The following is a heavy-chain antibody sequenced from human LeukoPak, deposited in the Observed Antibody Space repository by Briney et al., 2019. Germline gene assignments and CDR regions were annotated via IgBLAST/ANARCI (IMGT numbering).Heavy chain of an antibody. CDR3: ASRPLIAAAGTGFDY. CDR1: GGSFSGYY. Sequence: PSETLSLTRAVYGGSFSGYYWSWIRQPPGKGLEWIGEINHSGSTNYNPSLKSRVTVSVDTSKNQFSLKLSSVTAADTAVYYCASRPLIAAAGTGFDYWGQGTLVTVSS. CDR2: INHSGST. J-gene: IGHJ4*02. V-gene: IGHV4-34*01. D-gene: IGHD6-13*01.